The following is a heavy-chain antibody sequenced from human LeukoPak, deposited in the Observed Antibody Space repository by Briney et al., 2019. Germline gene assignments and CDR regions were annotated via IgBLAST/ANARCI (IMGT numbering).Heavy chain of an antibody. CDR1: GFTFSSYT. CDR2: ISGRSDST. V-gene: IGHV3-23*01. D-gene: IGHD4-17*01. J-gene: IGHJ4*02. Sequence: PGGSLRLSCAASGFTFSSYTMNWVRQAPGKGLEWVSGISGRSDSTNYADSVKGRFTISRDNSKNTLYLQINSLRAEDTAVYYCARADDYADLTPFDCWGQGTLVTVSS. CDR3: ARADDYADLTPFDC.